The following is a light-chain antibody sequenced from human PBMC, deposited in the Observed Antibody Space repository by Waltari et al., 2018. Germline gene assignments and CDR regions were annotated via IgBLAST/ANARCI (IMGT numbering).Light chain of an antibody. CDR2: EVS. J-gene: IGKJ5*01. CDR3: QQLNTYPIT. V-gene: IGKV1-9*01. Sequence: DIQLTQSPSSLSASVGDRVTITCRASQGVRGLLAWYQHKPGKAPKLLIYEVSTLQSGVPSRFSGGGSGTEFTLTITSLQPEDFATYYCQQLNTYPITFGQGTRLEIK. CDR1: QGVRGL.